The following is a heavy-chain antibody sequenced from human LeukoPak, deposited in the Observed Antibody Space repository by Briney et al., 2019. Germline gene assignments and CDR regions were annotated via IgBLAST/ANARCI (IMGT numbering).Heavy chain of an antibody. CDR2: INPNSGGT. CDR3: ARASDSRGWYEFDY. D-gene: IGHD6-19*01. CDR1: GYTFTGYY. Sequence: ASVKVSCKASGYTFTGYYMHWVRQAPGQGLEWMGRINPNSGGTNYAQKFQGRVTMTRDTSISTAYMELSRLRSDDTAVYYCARASDSRGWYEFDYWGQGTLVTVSS. J-gene: IGHJ4*02. V-gene: IGHV1-2*06.